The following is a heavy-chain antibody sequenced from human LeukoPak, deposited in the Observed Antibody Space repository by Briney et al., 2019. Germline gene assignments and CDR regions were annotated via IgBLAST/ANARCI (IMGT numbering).Heavy chain of an antibody. CDR2: ISGSGGST. D-gene: IGHD5-18*01. CDR1: GFTFSSYA. CDR3: AKGYSYGQADGMDV. J-gene: IGHJ6*02. Sequence: PGGSLRLSCAASGFTFSSYAMSWVRQAPGKGLEWVSAISGSGGSTYYADSVKGRFTISRDNSKNTLYLQMNSLRAEDKAVYYCAKGYSYGQADGMDVWGQGTTVTVSS. V-gene: IGHV3-23*01.